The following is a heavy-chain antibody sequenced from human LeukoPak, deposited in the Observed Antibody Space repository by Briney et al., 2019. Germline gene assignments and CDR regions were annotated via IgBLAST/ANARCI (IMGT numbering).Heavy chain of an antibody. Sequence: SETLSLTCTVSGGSISSYYWSWIRQPPGKGLEWIGYIYYSGSTNYNPSLKSRVTISVDTSKNQFSLKLSSVTAADTAVYYCARRKQWSYWYFDLWGRGTLVTVSS. V-gene: IGHV4-59*08. CDR2: IYYSGST. CDR1: GGSISSYY. J-gene: IGHJ2*01. CDR3: ARRKQWSYWYFDL. D-gene: IGHD6-19*01.